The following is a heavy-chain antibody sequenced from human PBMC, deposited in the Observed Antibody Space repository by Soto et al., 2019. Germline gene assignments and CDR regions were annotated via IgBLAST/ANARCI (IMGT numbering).Heavy chain of an antibody. CDR2: MNPNSGNT. CDR1: GYTFTSYD. J-gene: IGHJ4*02. Sequence: ASVKVSCKASGYTFTSYDINWVRQATGQGLEWMGWMNPNSGNTGYAQKFQGRVTMTRNTSISTAYMELSSLRSEDTAVYYCTRDSYDHPPNDYWAQGTLVTVS. CDR3: TRDSYDHPPNDY. V-gene: IGHV1-8*01. D-gene: IGHD5-12*01.